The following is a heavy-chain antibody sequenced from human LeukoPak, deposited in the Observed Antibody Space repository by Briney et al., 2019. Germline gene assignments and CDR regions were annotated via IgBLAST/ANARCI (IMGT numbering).Heavy chain of an antibody. CDR2: IWYDGSDK. D-gene: IGHD2-15*01. CDR1: GFTFNTYG. CDR3: ARVGCTGGSCLAYNYYAMDV. V-gene: IGHV3-33*01. J-gene: IGHJ6*02. Sequence: PGRSLRLSCAASGFTFNTYGMNWVRQAPGKGLEGVAIIWYDGSDKYYAESVKGRFTISRDNSKNTLYLQVNGLRAEDTAVYYCARVGCTGGSCLAYNYYAMDVWGQGTTVTVSS.